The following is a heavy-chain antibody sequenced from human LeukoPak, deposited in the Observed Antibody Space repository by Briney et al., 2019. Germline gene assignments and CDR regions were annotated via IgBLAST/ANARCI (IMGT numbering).Heavy chain of an antibody. Sequence: GGSLRLSCAASGFTVSSNYMSWVRQAPGKGLEWVSVMYSGGSTYYADSVKGRFTISRDNSKNTLYLQMNSLRAEDTAVYYCASWVMVRGLYGMDVWGQGTTVTVSS. J-gene: IGHJ6*02. CDR2: MYSGGST. CDR1: GFTVSSNY. D-gene: IGHD3-10*01. V-gene: IGHV3-53*01. CDR3: ASWVMVRGLYGMDV.